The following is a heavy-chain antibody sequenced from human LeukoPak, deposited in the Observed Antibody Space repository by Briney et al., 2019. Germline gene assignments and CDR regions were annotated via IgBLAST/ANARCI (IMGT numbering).Heavy chain of an antibody. CDR1: GGSFSGYY. V-gene: IGHV4-34*01. D-gene: IGHD3-10*01. J-gene: IGHJ4*02. CDR2: INHSGST. Sequence: RPSETLSLTCAVYGGSFSGYYWSWIRQPPGKGLEWIGEINHSGSTNYNPSLKSRVTISVDTSKNQFSLKLSSVTAADTAVYYCARHWRTYYYGSGSEGGYFDYWGQGTLVTVSS. CDR3: ARHWRTYYYGSGSEGGYFDY.